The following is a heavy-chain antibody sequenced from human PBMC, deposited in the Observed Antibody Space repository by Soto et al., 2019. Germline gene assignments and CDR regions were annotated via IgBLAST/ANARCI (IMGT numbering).Heavy chain of an antibody. CDR3: ERYAAEVTTFFDH. CDR1: GFIFNDYY. D-gene: IGHD4-17*01. V-gene: IGHV3-11*06. Sequence: GGSLRLSCAASGFIFNDYYMSWIRQAPGKGLEWLSNISGSSGSKKYADAGKGRFTISRDNAKKSLYLEMHSLRAEDTAVYYCERYAAEVTTFFDHWGQGTLVTVSS. CDR2: ISGSSGSK. J-gene: IGHJ4*02.